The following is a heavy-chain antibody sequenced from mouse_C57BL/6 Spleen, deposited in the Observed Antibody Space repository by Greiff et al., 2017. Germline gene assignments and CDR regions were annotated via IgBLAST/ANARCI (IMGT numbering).Heavy chain of an antibody. CDR2: IYPRSGNT. CDR3: ARNYGSSYGLYFDV. Sequence: VQLQQSGAELARPGASVKLSCKASGYTFTSYGISWVKQRTGQGLEWIGEIYPRSGNTYYNEKFKGKATLTADKSSSTAYMELRSLTSEDSAVYFCARNYGSSYGLYFDVWGTGTTVTVAS. D-gene: IGHD1-1*01. CDR1: GYTFTSYG. J-gene: IGHJ1*03. V-gene: IGHV1-81*01.